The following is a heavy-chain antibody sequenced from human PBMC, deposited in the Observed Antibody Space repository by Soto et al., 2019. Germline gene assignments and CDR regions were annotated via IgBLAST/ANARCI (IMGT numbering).Heavy chain of an antibody. CDR3: ARVWGQGAFDI. CDR2: IIPIFGTA. V-gene: IGHV1-69*13. D-gene: IGHD7-27*01. J-gene: IGHJ3*02. CDR1: GGTLSSYA. Sequence: GASVKVSCKASGGTLSSYAISWVRQAPGQGLEWMGGIIPIFGTANYAQKFQGRVTITADESTSTAYMELSSLRSEDTEVYYCARVWGQGAFDICGQGSMVTVS.